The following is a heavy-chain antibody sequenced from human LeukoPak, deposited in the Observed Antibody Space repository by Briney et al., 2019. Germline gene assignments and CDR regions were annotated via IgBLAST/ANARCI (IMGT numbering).Heavy chain of an antibody. D-gene: IGHD5-18*01. CDR1: GYTFTSYD. CDR3: ARGPRGYSYGYSVPLDY. V-gene: IGHV1-8*03. CDR2: MNPNSGNT. J-gene: IGHJ4*02. Sequence: GASVKVSCKASGYTFTSYDINWVRQATGQGLEWMGWMNPNSGNTGYAQKFQGRVTITRNTSISTAYMELSSLRSEDTAVYYCARGPRGYSYGYSVPLDYWGQGTLVTVSS.